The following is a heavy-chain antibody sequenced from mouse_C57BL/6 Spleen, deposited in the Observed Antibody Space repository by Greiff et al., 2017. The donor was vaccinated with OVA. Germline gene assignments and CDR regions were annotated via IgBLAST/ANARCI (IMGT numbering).Heavy chain of an antibody. CDR2: INPNNGGT. D-gene: IGHD1-1*01. V-gene: IGHV1-26*01. CDR3: ARDSSSYLDY. J-gene: IGHJ2*01. CDR1: GYTFTDYY. Sequence: VQLKQSGPELVKPGASVKISCKASGYTFTDYYMNWVKQSHGKSLEWIGDINPNNGGTSYNQKFKGKATLTVDKPSSTAYMELRSLTSEDSAVYYCARDSSSYLDYWGQGTTLTVSS.